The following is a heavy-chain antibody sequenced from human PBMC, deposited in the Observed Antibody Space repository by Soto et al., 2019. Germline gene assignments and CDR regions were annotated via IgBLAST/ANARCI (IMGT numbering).Heavy chain of an antibody. J-gene: IGHJ4*02. CDR2: IYYSGST. D-gene: IGHD5-18*01. CDR3: ESRPEWDTAMVSFDY. Sequence: QLQLQESGPGLVKPSETLSLTCTVSGCSISSSSYYCGWIRQPPGKGLEWIGSIYYSGSTYYNPSLKSRVTISVDTSKNQFSLTLRSVTAADTAVYYCESRPEWDTAMVSFDYWGQGTLVTVSS. V-gene: IGHV4-39*01. CDR1: GCSISSSSYY.